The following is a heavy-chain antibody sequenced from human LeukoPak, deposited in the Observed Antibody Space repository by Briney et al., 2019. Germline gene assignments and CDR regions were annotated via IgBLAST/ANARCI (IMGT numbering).Heavy chain of an antibody. J-gene: IGHJ4*02. CDR3: ARDRAYYYDSSGYPDY. D-gene: IGHD3-22*01. CDR2: INAGNGNT. CDR1: GYTLTSYA. V-gene: IGHV1-3*01. Sequence: ASVKVSCKASGYTLTSYAMHWVRQAPGQRLEWMGWINAGNGNTKYSQKFQGRVTITRDTSASTAYMELSSLRSEDTAVYYCARDRAYYYDSSGYPDYWGQGTLVTVSS.